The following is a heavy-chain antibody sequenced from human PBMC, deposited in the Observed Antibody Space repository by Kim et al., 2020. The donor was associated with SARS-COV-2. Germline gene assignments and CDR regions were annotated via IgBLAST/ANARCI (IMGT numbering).Heavy chain of an antibody. J-gene: IGHJ6*04. Sequence: GGSLRLSCAASGFTLSTYWLGWVRQAPGKGLEWVAYINHDGSHAFYVDSVKGRFTISRDNAKNSLYLHMVSLRVEDTAVYHCAQAAGREYGVPHVWGKGTTVTVSS. V-gene: IGHV3-7*01. CDR1: GFTLSTYW. CDR3: AQAAGREYGVPHV. D-gene: IGHD6-13*01. CDR2: INHDGSHA.